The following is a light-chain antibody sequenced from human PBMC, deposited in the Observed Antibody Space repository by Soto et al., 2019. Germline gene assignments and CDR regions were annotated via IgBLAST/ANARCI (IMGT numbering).Light chain of an antibody. J-gene: IGLJ1*01. CDR2: EVI. V-gene: IGLV2-23*02. CDR3: CSYAGSSVYV. CDR1: SSVVGTFNL. Sequence: ALTTVASGSGAPGQSITISFTRTSSVVGTFNLVSWYQQHPGKAPRLMIYEVIKRPSGVSNRFSGSKSGNTASLTISGLQAEDEADYYCCSYAGSSVYVFGTGTKVTVL.